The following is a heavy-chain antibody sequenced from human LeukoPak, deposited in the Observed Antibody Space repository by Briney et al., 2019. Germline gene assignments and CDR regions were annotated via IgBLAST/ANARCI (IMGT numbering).Heavy chain of an antibody. J-gene: IGHJ4*02. V-gene: IGHV3-30*18. CDR1: GFTFSSYG. CDR3: AKDQLAD. Sequence: GRSLRLSCAASGFTFSSYGMHWVRQAPGKGLEWVAVISYDGSNKYYADSVKGRFTISRDNSKNTLYLQMNSLRAEDTAVYYCAKDQLADWGQGTLVTVSS. CDR2: ISYDGSNK.